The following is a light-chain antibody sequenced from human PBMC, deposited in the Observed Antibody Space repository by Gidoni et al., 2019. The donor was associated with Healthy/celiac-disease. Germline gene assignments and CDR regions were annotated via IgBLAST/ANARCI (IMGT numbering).Light chain of an antibody. CDR3: QQYNNWPTWT. V-gene: IGKV3-15*01. CDR2: GAS. Sequence: EIVMTQSPATLSVSPGERATLSCRASQSVSSNLAWYQQKPCQAPRLLIYGASTRATGIPSRFSGSGSWTEFTLSISSLQSEDFAVYYCQQYNNWPTWTFGQGTKVEIK. J-gene: IGKJ1*01. CDR1: QSVSSN.